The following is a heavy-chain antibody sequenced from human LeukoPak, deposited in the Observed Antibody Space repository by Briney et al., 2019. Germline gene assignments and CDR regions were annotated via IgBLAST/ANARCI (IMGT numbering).Heavy chain of an antibody. J-gene: IGHJ1*01. Sequence: SETLSLTCAVYGGSFSGYYWSWIRQPPGKGLEWIGEINHSGSTNYNPSLKSRVTISVDTSKNQFSLKLSSVTAADTAVYYCARVRMVYSSGRTPLQYFQHWGQGTLVTVSS. V-gene: IGHV4-34*01. CDR1: GGSFSGYY. CDR3: ARVRMVYSSGRTPLQYFQH. D-gene: IGHD6-19*01. CDR2: INHSGST.